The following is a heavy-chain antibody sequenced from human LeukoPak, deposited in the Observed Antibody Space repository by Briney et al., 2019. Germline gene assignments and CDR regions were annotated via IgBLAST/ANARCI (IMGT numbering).Heavy chain of an antibody. CDR2: IYYSGTT. CDR1: GGFISSNSAY. Sequence: SETLSLTCTVSGGFISSNSAYWSWIRQPPGKALEWIGNIYYSGTTYYNPSLKSRVTISVDTSKNQFSLKLSSVTAADTAVYYCARGGTVVNLSYWGQGTLVTVSS. D-gene: IGHD4-23*01. CDR3: ARGGTVVNLSY. J-gene: IGHJ4*02. V-gene: IGHV4-39*07.